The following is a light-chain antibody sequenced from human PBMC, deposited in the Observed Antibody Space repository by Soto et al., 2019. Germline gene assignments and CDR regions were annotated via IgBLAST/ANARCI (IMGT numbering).Light chain of an antibody. CDR1: QSIASH. CDR2: DAS. CDR3: QQRNNWPPSIT. V-gene: IGKV3-11*01. Sequence: EIVLTQSPVTLSLSPGERATLSCRAIQSIASHLAWYQQKPGQAPRLLIHDASSRATGIPARFSGSGSGTDFTLTISSLEPEDFAVYYCQQRNNWPPSITFGPGTKVDI. J-gene: IGKJ3*01.